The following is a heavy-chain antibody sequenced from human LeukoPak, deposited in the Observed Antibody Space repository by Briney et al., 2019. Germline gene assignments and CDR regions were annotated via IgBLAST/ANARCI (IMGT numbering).Heavy chain of an antibody. Sequence: GGSLRLSCAASGFTFSSYGMHWVRQAPGKGLEWVAFIRYDGSNKYYADSVKGRFTISRDNSKNTLYLQMNSLRAEDTAVYYCAKDLTYYDFWSGYFTGPGDFDYWGQGTLVTVSS. D-gene: IGHD3-3*01. CDR3: AKDLTYYDFWSGYFTGPGDFDY. V-gene: IGHV3-30*02. CDR2: IRYDGSNK. CDR1: GFTFSSYG. J-gene: IGHJ4*02.